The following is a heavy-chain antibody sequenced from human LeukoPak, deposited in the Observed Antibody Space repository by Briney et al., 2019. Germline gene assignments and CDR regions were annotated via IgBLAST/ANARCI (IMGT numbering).Heavy chain of an antibody. J-gene: IGHJ3*02. Sequence: ASVKVSCKASGYTFSSYDISWVRQAPGQGLEWMGWITPYNGNTNYAQKLQGRVTMITDASTTTAYLELRSLRSDDTAVYYCAREGNYYDTFQFVFDIWGQGTMVTVSS. CDR1: GYTFSSYD. V-gene: IGHV1-18*01. CDR3: AREGNYYDTFQFVFDI. D-gene: IGHD3-22*01. CDR2: ITPYNGNT.